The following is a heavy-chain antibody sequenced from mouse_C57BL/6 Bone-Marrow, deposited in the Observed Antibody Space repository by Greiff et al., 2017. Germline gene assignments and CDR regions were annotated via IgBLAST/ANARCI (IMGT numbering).Heavy chain of an antibody. CDR1: GYTFTNYW. CDR3: AREDDYPYFDY. J-gene: IGHJ2*01. Sequence: QVQLQQSGAELVRPGTSVKMSCKASGYTFTNYWIGWAKQRPGHGLEWIGDIYPGGGYTNYNEKFKGKATLTADKSSSTAYMQVSSLTSEDSAIYYCAREDDYPYFDYWGQGTTLTVSS. V-gene: IGHV1-63*01. D-gene: IGHD2-4*01. CDR2: IYPGGGYT.